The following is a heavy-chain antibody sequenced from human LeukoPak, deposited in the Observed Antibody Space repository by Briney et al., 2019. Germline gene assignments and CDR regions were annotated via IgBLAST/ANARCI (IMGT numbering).Heavy chain of an antibody. D-gene: IGHD6-13*01. Sequence: SETLSLTCTVSGGSISSYYWSWIRQPPGKGLEWIGEINYSGSTNYNPSLKSRVTISVDTSKNQFSLKLSSVTAADTAVYYCARVTYSSSWYLLGYWGQGTLVTVSS. CDR2: INYSGST. CDR3: ARVTYSSSWYLLGY. CDR1: GGSISSYY. V-gene: IGHV4-34*01. J-gene: IGHJ4*02.